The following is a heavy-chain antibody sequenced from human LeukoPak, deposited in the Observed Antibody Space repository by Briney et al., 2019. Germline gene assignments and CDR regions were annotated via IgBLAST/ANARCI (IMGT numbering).Heavy chain of an antibody. CDR3: ARDLPWFDP. Sequence: SETLSLTCTVSGGSISSSSYYWGWIRQPPGKGLEWIGSIYCSGSTYYNPSLKSRVTISVDTSKNQFSLKLSSVTAADTAVYYCARDLPWFDPWGQGTLVTVSS. J-gene: IGHJ5*02. CDR2: IYCSGST. CDR1: GGSISSSSYY. V-gene: IGHV4-39*07.